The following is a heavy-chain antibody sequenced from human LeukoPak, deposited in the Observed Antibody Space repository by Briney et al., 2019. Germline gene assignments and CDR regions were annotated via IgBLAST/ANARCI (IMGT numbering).Heavy chain of an antibody. J-gene: IGHJ4*02. CDR1: GYTLTELS. CDR3: AKGNRGELTGEFDY. V-gene: IGHV1-24*01. D-gene: IGHD7-27*01. CDR2: FDPEDVET. Sequence: ASVKVSCKVSGYTLTELSMHWVRQAPGKGLEWMGGFDPEDVETIYAQKFQGRVTMTEDTSTDTAYMELLSLRSEDTAVYYCAKGNRGELTGEFDYWGQGTLVTVSS.